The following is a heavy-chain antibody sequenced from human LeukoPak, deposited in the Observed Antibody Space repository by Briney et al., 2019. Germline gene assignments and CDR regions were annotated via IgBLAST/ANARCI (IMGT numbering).Heavy chain of an antibody. Sequence: ASVKVSCKPSGYTFAGYFVHWVRQAPGQGLEWMGWINPNSGGTNYTQNFQGRVTITRDTSITTAYMELSKLTSDDTALYYCAKDQGYGSGGYSFDYWGQGTRVTVSS. CDR3: AKDQGYGSGGYSFDY. J-gene: IGHJ4*02. CDR1: GYTFAGYF. V-gene: IGHV1-2*02. D-gene: IGHD3-10*01. CDR2: INPNSGGT.